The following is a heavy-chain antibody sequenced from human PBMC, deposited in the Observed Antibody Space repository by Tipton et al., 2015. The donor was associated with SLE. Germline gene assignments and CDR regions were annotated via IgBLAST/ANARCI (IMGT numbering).Heavy chain of an antibody. V-gene: IGHV4-39*01. Sequence: TLSLTCTVSGGSISSSSYYWGWIRQPPGKGLEWIGSIYYSGSTYYNPSLKSRVTISVDTSKNQFSLKLSCVTAADTAVYYCARPPKTGYNVDLGGRGTLVTVSS. D-gene: IGHD1-14*01. J-gene: IGHJ2*01. CDR1: GGSISSSSYY. CDR2: IYYSGST. CDR3: ARPPKTGYNVDL.